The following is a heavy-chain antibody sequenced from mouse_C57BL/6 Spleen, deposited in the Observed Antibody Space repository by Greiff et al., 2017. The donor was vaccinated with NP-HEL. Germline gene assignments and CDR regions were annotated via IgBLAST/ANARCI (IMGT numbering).Heavy chain of an antibody. V-gene: IGHV1-7*01. CDR1: GYTFTSYW. J-gene: IGHJ2*01. CDR2: INPSSGYT. CDR3: ASGGITTVVATDYFDD. Sequence: QVQLQQSGAELAKPGASVKLSCKASGYTFTSYWMHWVKQRPGQGLEWIGYINPSSGYTKYNQKFKDKATLTADTSSSTAYMQLSSLTYEDSAVYYCASGGITTVVATDYFDDWGQGTTLTVSS. D-gene: IGHD1-1*01.